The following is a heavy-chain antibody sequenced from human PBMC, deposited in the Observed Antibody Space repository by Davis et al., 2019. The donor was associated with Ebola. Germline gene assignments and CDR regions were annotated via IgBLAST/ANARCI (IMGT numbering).Heavy chain of an antibody. CDR3: ARDQRISILGVAVYYYYGMDV. V-gene: IGHV3-11*01. Sequence: GGSLRLSCAASGFTFDDYRMSWIRQAPGKGLEWVSYFSNSGSSIYYADSVKGRFTISRDNAKNFLYLQMNSLRAEDTAVYFCARDQRISILGVAVYYYYGMDVWGQRTTVTVSS. D-gene: IGHD3-3*01. CDR1: GFTFDDYR. J-gene: IGHJ6*02. CDR2: FSNSGSSI.